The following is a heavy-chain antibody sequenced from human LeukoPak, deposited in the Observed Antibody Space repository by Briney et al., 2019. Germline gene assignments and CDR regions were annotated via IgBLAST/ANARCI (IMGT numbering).Heavy chain of an antibody. V-gene: IGHV3-48*02. CDR1: GFTFSDYG. J-gene: IGHJ4*02. CDR3: ARHDFGGNSGDY. CDR2: IGTSSSTI. Sequence: GGSLRLSCAASGFTFSDYGMHWVRQAPGKGLEWVSYIGTSSSTIYYADSVKGRFTISRDNARNSLYLQMNSLRDEDTAVYYCARHDFGGNSGDYWGQGTLVTVSS. D-gene: IGHD4-23*01.